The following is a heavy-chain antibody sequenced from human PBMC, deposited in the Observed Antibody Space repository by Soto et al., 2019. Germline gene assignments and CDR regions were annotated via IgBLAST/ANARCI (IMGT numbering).Heavy chain of an antibody. D-gene: IGHD3-10*01. J-gene: IGHJ4*02. CDR2: IFHAGTT. V-gene: IGHV4-30-2*01. CDR3: AADYGSGSYRFDY. Sequence: QLQLQESGSGLVKPSQTLSLTCAVSGDSISSADYSWSWIRQPPGKGLEWIGYIFHAGTTAYNPSLKSRVTRSVDRSKNQFSLRLTSVTAADTAVYYCAADYGSGSYRFDYWGQGTRVTVSS. CDR1: GDSISSADYS.